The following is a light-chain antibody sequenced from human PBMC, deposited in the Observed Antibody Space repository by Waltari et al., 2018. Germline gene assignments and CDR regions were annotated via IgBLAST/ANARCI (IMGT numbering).Light chain of an antibody. Sequence: SYVVTQSPSVSVAPGEPARITCGGDNIGSKSVHWYQQRPGQAPVLVISYDSDRPSGIPERFSGSNSGNTATPTISWVEAEDEADYYCLVWHSTIDHQGVFGGGTKLTVL. J-gene: IGLJ2*01. V-gene: IGLV3-21*04. CDR3: LVWHSTIDHQGV. CDR1: NIGSKS. CDR2: YDS.